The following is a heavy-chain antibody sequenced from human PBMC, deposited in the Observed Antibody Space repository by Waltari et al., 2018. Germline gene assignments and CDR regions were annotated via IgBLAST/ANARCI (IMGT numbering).Heavy chain of an antibody. CDR3: ARESVVVAARAFDI. J-gene: IGHJ3*02. D-gene: IGHD2-15*01. CDR1: GGSISSSSYY. Sequence: QLQLQESGPGLVKPSETLSLTCTVSGGSISSSSYYWGWIRQPPGKGLEWIGSIYYSGSTYYNPSLKSRVTISVDTSKNQFSLKLSSGTAADTAVYYCARESVVVAARAFDIWGQGTMVTVSS. CDR2: IYYSGST. V-gene: IGHV4-39*07.